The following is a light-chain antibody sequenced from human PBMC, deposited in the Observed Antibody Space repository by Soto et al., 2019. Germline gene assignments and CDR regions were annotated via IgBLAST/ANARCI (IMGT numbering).Light chain of an antibody. CDR1: QSVRSY. J-gene: IGKJ1*01. V-gene: IGKV3-20*01. CDR2: DAS. CDR3: QQYGSSPRT. Sequence: IVVTHSPCTLSLSTGERATLSCRTSQSVRSYLAWYQQKPGQAPRLLIYDASTRATGIPDRFSGSGSGTDFTLTISRLEPEDFAVYYCQQYGSSPRTFGQGTKVDIK.